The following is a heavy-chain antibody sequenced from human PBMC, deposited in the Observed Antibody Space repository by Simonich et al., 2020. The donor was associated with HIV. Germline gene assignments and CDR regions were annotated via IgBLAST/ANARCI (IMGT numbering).Heavy chain of an antibody. Sequence: EVQLLESGGGLVQPGGSLRLSCAASGFTFSSYAMSWVSQAPGKWMVCVSAISGSGGNTSYAASVKGRFTISRDNSKNTLYLQMNSLRAEDTAVYYCAKDRYYNFWSGYYDYWGQGTLVTVSS. D-gene: IGHD3-3*01. CDR3: AKDRYYNFWSGYYDY. J-gene: IGHJ4*02. CDR1: GFTFSSYA. V-gene: IGHV3-23*01. CDR2: ISGSGGNT.